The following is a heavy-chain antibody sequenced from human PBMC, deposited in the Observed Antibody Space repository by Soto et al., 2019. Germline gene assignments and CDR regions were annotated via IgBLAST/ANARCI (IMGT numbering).Heavy chain of an antibody. V-gene: IGHV4-31*03. CDR2: IYHSGST. Sequence: QVQLQESGPGLVKPSQTLSLTCTVSGGSISSGGSYWSWIRQHPGKGLEWIGYIYHSGSTYYNPPLKRRVIISLDTSKNQFSLNLSSVTAADTAVYYCARFSFLDWLDPWGQGTLVTVSS. CDR3: ARFSFLDWLDP. CDR1: GGSISSGGSY. D-gene: IGHD3-3*01. J-gene: IGHJ5*02.